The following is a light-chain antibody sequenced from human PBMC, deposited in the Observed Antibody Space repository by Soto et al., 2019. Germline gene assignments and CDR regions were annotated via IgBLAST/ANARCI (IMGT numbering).Light chain of an antibody. CDR2: GAS. V-gene: IGKV3-20*01. J-gene: IGKJ4*01. CDR3: QQFGVSPT. Sequence: MVLTQAQGTLSLSPGERATLSCRASQTISNTFLAWYQQKPGQAPRLPIYGASSRATDIPDRFSGSGSGTDFTLTIGRLEPEDFAVYYCQQFGVSPTFGGGTKVDIK. CDR1: QTISNTF.